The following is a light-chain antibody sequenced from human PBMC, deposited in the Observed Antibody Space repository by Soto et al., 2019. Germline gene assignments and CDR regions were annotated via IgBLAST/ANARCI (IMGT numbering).Light chain of an antibody. CDR1: QSVSNNY. CDR3: QQRSNWPPGIT. V-gene: IGKV3D-20*02. J-gene: IGKJ5*01. Sequence: EIVLTQSPGTLSLSPGERATLSCRASQSVSNNYLAWYQQKPGQAPRLLIYGASNRATGIPDRFSGSGSGTDFTLTISRLEPEDFAVYYCQQRSNWPPGITFGQGTRLENK. CDR2: GAS.